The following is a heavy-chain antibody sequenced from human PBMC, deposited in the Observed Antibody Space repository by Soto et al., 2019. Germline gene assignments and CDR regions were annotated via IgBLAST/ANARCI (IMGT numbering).Heavy chain of an antibody. Sequence: ASVKVSCKASGGTFSSYTISWVRQAPGQGLEWMGRIIPILGIANYAQKFQGRVTITADKSTSTAYMELSSLRSEDTAVYYCARDVYNWNSASLRGFDYWGQGTLVTVSS. D-gene: IGHD1-7*01. CDR3: ARDVYNWNSASLRGFDY. CDR1: GGTFSSYT. J-gene: IGHJ4*02. V-gene: IGHV1-69*02. CDR2: IIPILGIA.